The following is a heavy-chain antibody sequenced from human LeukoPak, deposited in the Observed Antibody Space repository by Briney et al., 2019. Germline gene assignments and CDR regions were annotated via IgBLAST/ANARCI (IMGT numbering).Heavy chain of an antibody. D-gene: IGHD3-22*01. CDR1: GGSISSYY. CDR3: ARDRYYYDSSGYYHFDY. V-gene: IGHV4-4*07. J-gene: IGHJ4*02. CDR2: IYTSGST. Sequence: SETLSLTCTVSGGSISSYYWSWIRQPAGKGLDWIGRIYTSGSTNYNPSLKSRVTMSVDTSKNQFSLKLSSVTAADTAVYYCARDRYYYDSSGYYHFDYWGQGTLVTVSS.